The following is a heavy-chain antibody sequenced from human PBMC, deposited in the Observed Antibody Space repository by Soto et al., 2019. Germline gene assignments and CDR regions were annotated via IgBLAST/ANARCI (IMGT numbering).Heavy chain of an antibody. CDR2: INHSGST. V-gene: IGHV4-34*01. Sequence: PSETLSLTCAVYGGSFSGYYWSWIRQPPGKGLEWIGEINHSGSTNYNPSLKSRVTISVATSKNQFSLKLSSVTAADTAVYYCARGEECYDFWSGYYQSCYFDYWGQGTLVTVSS. J-gene: IGHJ4*02. CDR1: GGSFSGYY. CDR3: ARGEECYDFWSGYYQSCYFDY. D-gene: IGHD3-3*01.